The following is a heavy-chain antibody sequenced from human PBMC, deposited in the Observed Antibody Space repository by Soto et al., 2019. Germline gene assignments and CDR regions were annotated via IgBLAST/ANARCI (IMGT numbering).Heavy chain of an antibody. D-gene: IGHD6-13*01. CDR3: ARSAGTAGSFSEY. CDR1: GYTFTSYW. V-gene: IGHV5-51*01. Sequence: PGESLKISCKGSGYTFTSYWIGWVRQMPGEGLEWLGVIYPGDSDTRYSPSFQGQVTISADKSINTAYLQWGSLKASDSAIYYCARSAGTAGSFSEYWGQGTLVTVSS. J-gene: IGHJ4*02. CDR2: IYPGDSDT.